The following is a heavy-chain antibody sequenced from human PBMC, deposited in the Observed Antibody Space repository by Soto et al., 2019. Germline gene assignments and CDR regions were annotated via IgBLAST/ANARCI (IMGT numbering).Heavy chain of an antibody. CDR2: ISAYNGNT. V-gene: IGHV1-18*01. CDR3: ARDRAPYGSGSYFHIPDNWFDP. CDR1: GLTFASYG. D-gene: IGHD3-10*01. Sequence: AASMEVSCPAAGLTFASYGISCVRQAPGQGLEWMGWISAYNGNTNYAQKLQGRVTMTTDTSTSTAYMELRSLRSDDTAVYYCARDRAPYGSGSYFHIPDNWFDPWGQATLVTGSS. J-gene: IGHJ5*02.